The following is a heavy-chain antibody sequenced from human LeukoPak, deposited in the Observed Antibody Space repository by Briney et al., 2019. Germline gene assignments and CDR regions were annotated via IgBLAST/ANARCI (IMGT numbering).Heavy chain of an antibody. CDR2: IYSGGST. Sequence: GGSLRLSCAASGFTVSSNYMSWVRQAPGKGLEWVSVIYSGGSTYYADSVKGRFTISRDNSKNTLYLQMNSLRAEDTAVYYCARDDGGYSGYDGDYWGQGTLVTVSS. D-gene: IGHD5-12*01. CDR1: GFTVSSNY. J-gene: IGHJ4*02. CDR3: ARDDGGYSGYDGDY. V-gene: IGHV3-53*01.